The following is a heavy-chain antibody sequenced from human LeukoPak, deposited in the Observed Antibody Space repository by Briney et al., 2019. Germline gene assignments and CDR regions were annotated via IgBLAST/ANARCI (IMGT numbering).Heavy chain of an antibody. Sequence: GASVKVSCKASGYTFTSYGISWVRQAPGQGLGWMGRIIPILGIANYAQKFQGRVTITADKSTSTAYMELSSLRSEDTAVYYCARDGRHYKGAFDIWGQGTMVTVSS. CDR3: ARDGRHYKGAFDI. CDR1: GYTFTSYG. D-gene: IGHD1-14*01. CDR2: IIPILGIA. V-gene: IGHV1-69*04. J-gene: IGHJ3*02.